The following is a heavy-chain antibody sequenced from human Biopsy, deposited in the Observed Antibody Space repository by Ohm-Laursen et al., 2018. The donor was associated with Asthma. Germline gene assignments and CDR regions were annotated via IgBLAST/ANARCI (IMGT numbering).Heavy chain of an antibody. J-gene: IGHJ5*02. V-gene: IGHV4-59*01. CDR1: PGSINDYY. D-gene: IGHD6-13*01. Sequence: GTLSLTCTVSPGSINDYYWNWIRQFPGKGLEWIGYVHSSGSTRFNPSLKSRVTVSVDTSVDQVSLKLSSVSAEDTAIYYCARATSTWSQSGPHFFDHWGPGTLVTVSS. CDR2: VHSSGST. CDR3: ARATSTWSQSGPHFFDH.